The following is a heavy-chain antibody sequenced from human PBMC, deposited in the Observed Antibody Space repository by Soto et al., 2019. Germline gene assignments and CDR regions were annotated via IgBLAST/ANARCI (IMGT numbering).Heavy chain of an antibody. CDR1: GFPFSNYA. CDR3: ARAPTEYIWGSYLRYFEY. Sequence: PGGSLRLSCAASGFPFSNYAMTWVRQAPGKVLEWVSGISGNTGHAFYADSVEGRFTISRDNSKNTLYLQMDNLRAEDTAVYYCARAPTEYIWGSYLRYFEYWGRGTLVTVSS. V-gene: IGHV3-23*01. CDR2: ISGNTGHA. D-gene: IGHD3-16*02. J-gene: IGHJ4*02.